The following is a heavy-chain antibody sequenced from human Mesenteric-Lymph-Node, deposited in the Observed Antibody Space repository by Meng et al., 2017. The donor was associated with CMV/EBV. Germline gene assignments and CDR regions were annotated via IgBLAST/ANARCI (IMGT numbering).Heavy chain of an antibody. V-gene: IGHV3-11*04. J-gene: IGHJ6*02. CDR1: GFIFSDYY. CDR2: ISDTGSTI. D-gene: IGHD7-27*01. CDR3: AREQLGGYYYGMDV. Sequence: GGSLRLSCAASGFIFSDYYMSWIRQAPGKGLEWVSYISDTGSTISYADSVKGRFTISRDNAKNTLYLQMNSLRAEDTAVYYCAREQLGGYYYGMDVWGQGTTVTVSS.